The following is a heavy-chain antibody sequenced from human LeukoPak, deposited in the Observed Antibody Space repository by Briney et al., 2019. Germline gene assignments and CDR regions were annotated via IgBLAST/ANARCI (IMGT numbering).Heavy chain of an antibody. J-gene: IGHJ4*02. D-gene: IGHD4-17*01. CDR3: ARGDYGDSDY. V-gene: IGHV4-59*01. CDR1: GGSINDYY. CDR2: SYRTGSA. Sequence: SETLSLTCTVSGGSINDYYWSWIRQPPGKGLEWIGYSYRTGSASYNPSLMSRVTISIDASKNQFSLRLRSVTDADTAIYYCARGDYGDSDYWGQGILVTVSS.